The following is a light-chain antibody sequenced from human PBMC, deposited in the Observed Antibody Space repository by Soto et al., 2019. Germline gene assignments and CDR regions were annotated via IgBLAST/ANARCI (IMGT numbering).Light chain of an antibody. J-gene: IGKJ2*01. Sequence: LLTQSPATLSLSPGDSATLSCRASQSVTTYLAWYHQKPGQAPRLLIYDVSNRATGIPARFSGSGSGTDFTLSISSLEPEDFGVYFCHQRSIRSSQSPLGQGTK. CDR1: QSVTTY. V-gene: IGKV3-11*01. CDR3: HQRSIRSSQSP. CDR2: DVS.